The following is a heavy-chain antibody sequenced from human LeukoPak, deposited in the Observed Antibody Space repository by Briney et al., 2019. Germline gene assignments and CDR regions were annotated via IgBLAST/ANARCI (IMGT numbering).Heavy chain of an antibody. V-gene: IGHV3-23*01. D-gene: IGHD2-2*01. CDR1: GLTLRSFA. CDR3: AAMTTAAANAFFY. CDR2: ISGDGGST. Sequence: GGSLRLSCEVSGLTLRSFAMSWVHQPAGKGLEWVSAISGDGGSTEYADSVKGRFTISRDNSKNTVYLQMNSLRAGDTALYYCAAMTTAAANAFFYWGRGTVVTVSA. J-gene: IGHJ4*02.